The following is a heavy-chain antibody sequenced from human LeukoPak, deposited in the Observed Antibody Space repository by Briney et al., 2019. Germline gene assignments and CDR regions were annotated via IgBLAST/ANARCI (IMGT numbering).Heavy chain of an antibody. V-gene: IGHV4-34*01. J-gene: IGHJ4*01. Sequence: SETLSLTCAVPNGSFSGYFSSWLRQPPAKGLECIGDINHSGSSHYNPSLKNRAVMSIDTSKNEFSLRLTSVTAADTAVYYCARGRGYNWDQIYFVYWGLGTLVTVSS. D-gene: IGHD1-20*01. CDR1: NGSFSGYF. CDR2: INHSGSS. CDR3: ARGRGYNWDQIYFVY.